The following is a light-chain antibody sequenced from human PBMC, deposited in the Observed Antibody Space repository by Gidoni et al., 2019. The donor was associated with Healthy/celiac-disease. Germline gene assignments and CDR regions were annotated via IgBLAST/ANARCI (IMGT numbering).Light chain of an antibody. CDR3: QSYDSSLRV. Sequence: QSVLTQPPSVSGAPGQRVTISCTGSSSNIGAGYDVHWYHQLPGTAPKLLIYGNSNRPSGVPDRFSGSKSGTSAALAITGLQAEDEADYYCQSYDSSLRVFGGGTKLTVL. J-gene: IGLJ3*02. CDR2: GNS. V-gene: IGLV1-40*01. CDR1: SSNIGAGYD.